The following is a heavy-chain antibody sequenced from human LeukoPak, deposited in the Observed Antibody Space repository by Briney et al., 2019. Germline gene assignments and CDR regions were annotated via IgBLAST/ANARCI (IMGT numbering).Heavy chain of an antibody. CDR3: ASPYCASTSCYANNWFDP. CDR2: IYYSGST. Sequence: PSETLSLTCTVSGGSISSSSYYWGWIRQPPGKGLEWIGSIYYSGSTHYNPSLKSRVTISVDTSKNQFSLKLSSVTAADTAVYYCASPYCASTSCYANNWFDPWGQGTLVTVSS. V-gene: IGHV4-39*01. J-gene: IGHJ5*02. CDR1: GGSISSSSYY. D-gene: IGHD2-2*01.